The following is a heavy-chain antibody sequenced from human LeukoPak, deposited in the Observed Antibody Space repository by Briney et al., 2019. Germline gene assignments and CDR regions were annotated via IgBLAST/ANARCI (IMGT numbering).Heavy chain of an antibody. V-gene: IGHV3-21*01. CDR1: GFTFSNYN. CDR2: ITSDSRYM. D-gene: IGHD1-26*01. Sequence: GSLRLSCTVSGFTFSNYNMNWVRQAPGQALEWVSSITSDSRYMYYGDSVKGRFTISRDNAKSSLFLQMDSLRDEDTAVYYCARDPYSGTYGHLYYYYMDVWGKGTTVTVSS. CDR3: ARDPYSGTYGHLYYYYMDV. J-gene: IGHJ6*03.